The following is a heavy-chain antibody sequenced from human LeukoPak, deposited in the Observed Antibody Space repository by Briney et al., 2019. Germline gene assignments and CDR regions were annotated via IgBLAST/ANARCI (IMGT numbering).Heavy chain of an antibody. V-gene: IGHV3-23*01. D-gene: IGHD4-23*01. CDR1: GFTFSSYA. J-gene: IGHJ4*02. CDR2: ISGSGGST. CDR3: ARGRPHGNDY. Sequence: GGSLRLSCAASGFTFSSYAMSWVRQAPGKGLEWVSAISGSGGSTYYADTVQGRLIMSRDNAKNTLYLQVNSLRVEDTAVYYCARGRPHGNDYWGQGTLVTVSS.